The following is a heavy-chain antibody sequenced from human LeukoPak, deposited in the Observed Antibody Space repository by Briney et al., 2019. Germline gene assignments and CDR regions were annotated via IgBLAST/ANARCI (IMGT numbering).Heavy chain of an antibody. D-gene: IGHD6-19*01. CDR1: GFTFSSYA. CDR3: AKPSSGWYEWFDP. J-gene: IGHJ5*02. CDR2: IRYDGSNK. V-gene: IGHV3-30*02. Sequence: PGGSLRLSCAASGFTFSSYAMHWVRQAPGKGLEWVAFIRYDGSNKYYADSVKGRSTISRDNSKNTLYLQMNSLRAEDTAVYYCAKPSSGWYEWFDPWGQGTLVTVSS.